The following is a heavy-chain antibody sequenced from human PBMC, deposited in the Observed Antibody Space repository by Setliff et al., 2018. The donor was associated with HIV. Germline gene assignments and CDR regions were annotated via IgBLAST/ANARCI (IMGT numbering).Heavy chain of an antibody. CDR1: GDSISGGSHY. CDR3: ARERLSRLGFDY. D-gene: IGHD1-1*01. V-gene: IGHV4-61*09. CDR2: IYTGGNA. Sequence: SETLSLTCTVSGDSISGGSHYWSWIRQPAGKGLVWIGHIYTGGNANYHPSRQSPVTISVDTSKNQFSLMLGPMTAADTALYYWARERLSRLGFDYWGQGTLVTVSS. J-gene: IGHJ4*02.